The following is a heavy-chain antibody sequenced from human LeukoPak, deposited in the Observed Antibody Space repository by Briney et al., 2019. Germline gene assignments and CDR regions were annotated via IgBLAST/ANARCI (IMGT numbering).Heavy chain of an antibody. CDR2: ISYDGSNK. CDR3: AKEVVPDPFDY. J-gene: IGHJ4*02. Sequence: GGSLRLSCAASGFTFSSYGMHWVRQAPGKGLEWVAVISYDGSNKYYADSVKGRFTISRDNSKNTLYLQMNSLRAEDTAVYYCAKEVVPDPFDYWGQGTLVTVSS. V-gene: IGHV3-30*18. D-gene: IGHD2-2*01. CDR1: GFTFSSYG.